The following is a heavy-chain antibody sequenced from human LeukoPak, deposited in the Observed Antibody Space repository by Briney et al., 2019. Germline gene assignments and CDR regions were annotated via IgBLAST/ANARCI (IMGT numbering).Heavy chain of an antibody. CDR1: GYTFTSYD. Sequence: ASVKVSCKASGYTFTSYDINWVRQATGQGLEWMGWMNPNSGNTSYAQKFQGRVTMTRNTSISTAYMELSSLRSEDTAVYYCARGALTMVRGVSSHMDVWGQGTTVTVSS. CDR3: ARGALTMVRGVSSHMDV. D-gene: IGHD3-10*01. J-gene: IGHJ6*02. CDR2: MNPNSGNT. V-gene: IGHV1-8*01.